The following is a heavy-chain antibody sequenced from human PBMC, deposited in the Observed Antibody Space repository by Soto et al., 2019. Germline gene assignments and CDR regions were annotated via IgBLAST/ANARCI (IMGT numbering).Heavy chain of an antibody. CDR1: GFTFSSYG. CDR2: ISYDGSNK. Sequence: QVQLVESGGGVVQPGRSLRLSCAASGFTFSSYGMHWVRQAPGKGLEWVAVISYDGSNKYYADSVKGRFTISRDNSKNTRYLQMNSLRAEDTAVYYCAKDLQEVAVAATNYYYGMDVWGQGTTVTVSS. J-gene: IGHJ6*02. V-gene: IGHV3-30*18. CDR3: AKDLQEVAVAATNYYYGMDV. D-gene: IGHD6-19*01.